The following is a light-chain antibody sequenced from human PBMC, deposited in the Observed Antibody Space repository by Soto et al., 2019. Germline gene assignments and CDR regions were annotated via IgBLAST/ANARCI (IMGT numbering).Light chain of an antibody. V-gene: IGKV3-20*01. CDR3: QHYDNSPPSVT. CDR2: GAS. CDR1: QSVSSDY. J-gene: IGKJ3*01. Sequence: EIVLTQSPDTLSLSPGERATLSCRASQSVSSDYLVWYQQKPGQAPRLLIYGASRRATGIPDRFSGSGSGTDFIPTISRLEPEDFAVYYCQHYDNSPPSVTFGPGTKVDIK.